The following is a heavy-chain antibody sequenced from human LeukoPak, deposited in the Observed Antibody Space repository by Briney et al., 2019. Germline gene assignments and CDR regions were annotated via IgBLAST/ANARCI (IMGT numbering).Heavy chain of an antibody. D-gene: IGHD6-19*01. J-gene: IGHJ4*02. CDR3: VKETGYSSGWYYFDY. V-gene: IGHV4-39*01. Sequence: PSETLSLTCTVSGGSISSSSYYWGWIRQPPGKGLEWIGSIYYSGSTYYNPSLKSRVTISVDTSKNQFSLKLSSVTAADTAVYYCVKETGYSSGWYYFDYWGQGTLVTVSS. CDR2: IYYSGST. CDR1: GGSISSSSYY.